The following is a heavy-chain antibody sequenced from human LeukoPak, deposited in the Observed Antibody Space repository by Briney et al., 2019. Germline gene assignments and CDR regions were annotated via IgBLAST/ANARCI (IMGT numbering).Heavy chain of an antibody. CDR3: PRHLLYDSRGYAMVNAFDI. CDR1: VFTFSNFE. CDR2: ISSSGSTV. D-gene: IGHD3-22*01. J-gene: IGHJ3*02. V-gene: IGHV3-48*03. Sequence: PGGSLRLSCAASVFTFSNFEMNWVRQAPVKGLEWVSYISSSGSTVYYADSVKGRFTISRDNAKKSLYLQMNSLRAENTARFLWPRHLLYDSRGYAMVNAFDIWGQGTMVTVSS.